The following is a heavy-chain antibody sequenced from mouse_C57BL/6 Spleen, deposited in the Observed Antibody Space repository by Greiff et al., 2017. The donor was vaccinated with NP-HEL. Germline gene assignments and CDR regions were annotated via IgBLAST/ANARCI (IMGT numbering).Heavy chain of an antibody. J-gene: IGHJ4*01. Sequence: QVQLQQPGAELVKPGASVKLSCKASGYTFTSYWMHWVKQRPGQGLEWIGMIHPNSGSTNYNEKFKSKATLTVDKSSSTAYMQLSSLTSEDSAVYYCARTSNYEDYAMDYWGQGTSVTVSS. D-gene: IGHD2-5*01. V-gene: IGHV1-64*01. CDR1: GYTFTSYW. CDR2: IHPNSGST. CDR3: ARTSNYEDYAMDY.